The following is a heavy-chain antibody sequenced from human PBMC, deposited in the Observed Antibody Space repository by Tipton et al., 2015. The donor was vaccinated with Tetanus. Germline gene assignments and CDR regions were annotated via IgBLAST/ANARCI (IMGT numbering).Heavy chain of an antibody. CDR1: GSSLSDTKYY. J-gene: IGHJ5*02. Sequence: GLVKPSETLSLNCSVSGSSLSDTKYYWGWIRQPPGKGMEWIASIYFKGDTYYSPTLKSRVAITVDTSQNVFSLRLTSVTAADTAVYFCARHLYGYWFDPWGQGVQVTVSS. CDR2: IYFKGDT. V-gene: IGHV4-39*01. CDR3: ARHLYGYWFDP. D-gene: IGHD3-10*01.